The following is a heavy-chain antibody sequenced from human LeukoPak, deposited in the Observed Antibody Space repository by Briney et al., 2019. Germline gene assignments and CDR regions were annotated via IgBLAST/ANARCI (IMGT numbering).Heavy chain of an antibody. D-gene: IGHD2-15*01. V-gene: IGHV1-18*03. J-gene: IGHJ4*02. CDR1: GYTFTSYG. Sequence: EASVKVSCKASGYTFTSYGISWVRQAPGQGLEWMGWISAYNGNTNYAQKLQGRVTMTTDTSTSTAYMGLRSLRSDDMAVYYCARELVVAAPDYWGQGTLVTVSS. CDR3: ARELVVAAPDY. CDR2: ISAYNGNT.